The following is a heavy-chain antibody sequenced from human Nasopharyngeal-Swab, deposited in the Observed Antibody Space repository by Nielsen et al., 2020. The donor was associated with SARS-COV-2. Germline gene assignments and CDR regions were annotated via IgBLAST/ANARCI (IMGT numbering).Heavy chain of an antibody. Sequence: GSLKISCAASGFTFSSYGMHWVRQAPGKGLEWVAVISYDGSNKYYADSVKGRFTISRDNSKNTLYLQMNSLRAEDTAVYYCAKDEGCSGGSCYYLYPYNWFDPWGQGTLVTVSS. V-gene: IGHV3-30*18. J-gene: IGHJ5*02. CDR2: ISYDGSNK. CDR1: GFTFSSYG. D-gene: IGHD2-15*01. CDR3: AKDEGCSGGSCYYLYPYNWFDP.